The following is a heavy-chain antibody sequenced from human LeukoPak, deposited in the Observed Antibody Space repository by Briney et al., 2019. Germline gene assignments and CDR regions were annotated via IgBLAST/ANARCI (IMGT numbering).Heavy chain of an antibody. CDR3: ARDRVTTNTPFSDS. V-gene: IGHV1-2*04. CDR1: GYSFTGYY. D-gene: IGHD4-17*01. Sequence: ASVKVSCKASGYSFTGYYIHWVRQAPGQGLEWMGWTNPNSGATNYAQDFQGWVTMTRDTSISTAYMELSRLRSDDTAVYYCARDRVTTNTPFSDSWGQGTLVTVSS. J-gene: IGHJ4*02. CDR2: TNPNSGAT.